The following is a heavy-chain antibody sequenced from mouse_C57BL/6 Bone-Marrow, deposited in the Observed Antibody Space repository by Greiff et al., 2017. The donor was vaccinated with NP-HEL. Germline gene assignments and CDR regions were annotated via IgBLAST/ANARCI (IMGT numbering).Heavy chain of an antibody. Sequence: EVKLQQSGAELVRPGASVKLSCTASGFNIKDYYMHWVKQRPEQGLEWIGRIDPEDGDTEYAPKFQGKATMTADTSSNTAYLQLSSLTSEDTAVYYCTSYDPYYAMDYWGQGTSVTVSS. CDR3: TSYDPYYAMDY. D-gene: IGHD2-12*01. V-gene: IGHV14-1*01. CDR2: IDPEDGDT. J-gene: IGHJ4*01. CDR1: GFNIKDYY.